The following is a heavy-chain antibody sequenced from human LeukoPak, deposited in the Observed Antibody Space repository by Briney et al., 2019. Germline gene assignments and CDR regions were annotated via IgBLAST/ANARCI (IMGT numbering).Heavy chain of an antibody. CDR3: AREGRSTSSGY. CDR2: ISSSGIT. Sequence: SETLSLTCTVSGGSISPDYWTWIRQPAGKGLEWIGRISSSGITNYNPSLKSRVSMSLDTSKDQFSLNLNSVTAADTAVYFCAREGRSTSSGYWGQGTLVTVSS. D-gene: IGHD6-6*01. V-gene: IGHV4-4*07. J-gene: IGHJ4*02. CDR1: GGSISPDY.